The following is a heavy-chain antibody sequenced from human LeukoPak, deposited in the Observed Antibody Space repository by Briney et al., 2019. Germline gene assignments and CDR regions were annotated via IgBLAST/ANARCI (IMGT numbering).Heavy chain of an antibody. Sequence: ASVKVSCKASGYTFTGYYMHWVRQAPGQGLEWMGWINPNSGGTNYAQKSQGRVTMTRDTSISTAYMELNRLRSDDTAVYYCANSGNWNDGLWGQGTLVTVSS. CDR3: ANSGNWNDGL. CDR1: GYTFTGYY. CDR2: INPNSGGT. J-gene: IGHJ4*02. V-gene: IGHV1-2*02. D-gene: IGHD1-1*01.